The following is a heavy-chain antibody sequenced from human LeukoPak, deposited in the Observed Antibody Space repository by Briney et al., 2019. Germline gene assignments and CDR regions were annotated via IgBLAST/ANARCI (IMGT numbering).Heavy chain of an antibody. CDR3: ARRVPSSGWYGYFDY. V-gene: IGHV4-31*03. CDR1: SGSITNYY. Sequence: PSQTLSLTCTVSSGSITNYYWTWIRQHPGKGLEWIGIIYYSGTTYYNPSLKGRVTISVDTSKNQFSLKLSSVTAADTAVYYCARRVPSSGWYGYFDYWGQGTLVTVSS. J-gene: IGHJ4*02. D-gene: IGHD6-19*01. CDR2: IYYSGTT.